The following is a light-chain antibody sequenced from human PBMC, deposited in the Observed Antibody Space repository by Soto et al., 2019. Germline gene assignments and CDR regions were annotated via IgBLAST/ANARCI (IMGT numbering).Light chain of an antibody. CDR2: AAS. CDR1: QSISSY. V-gene: IGKV1-39*01. J-gene: IGKJ1*01. CDR3: QQSGSTLTWT. Sequence: DIQMTQSPSSLSASVGDRVTITCRASQSISSYLNWYQQKPGKAPKLLIYAASSLQSGVPSRFSGSGSGTDFALTISSLQPEDFATYYCQQSGSTLTWTFGQGTKVEIK.